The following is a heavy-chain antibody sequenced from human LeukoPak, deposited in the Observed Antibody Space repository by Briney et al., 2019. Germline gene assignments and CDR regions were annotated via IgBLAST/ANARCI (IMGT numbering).Heavy chain of an antibody. V-gene: IGHV3-33*01. Sequence: GGSLRLSCAASGFTFSSYGMHWVRQAPGKGLEWVAVIWYDGSSKYYADSVKGRFTISRDNSKNTLYLQMNSLRAEDTAVYYCARRQYSSGWYSLDYWGQGTLVTVSS. CDR2: IWYDGSSK. D-gene: IGHD6-19*01. CDR3: ARRQYSSGWYSLDY. CDR1: GFTFSSYG. J-gene: IGHJ4*02.